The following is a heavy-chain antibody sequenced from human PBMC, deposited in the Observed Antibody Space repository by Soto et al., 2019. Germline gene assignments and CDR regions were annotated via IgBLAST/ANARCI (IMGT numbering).Heavy chain of an antibody. D-gene: IGHD1-26*01. CDR1: GFTFSYYW. CDR2: IHSDGSST. V-gene: IGHV3-74*01. Sequence: EVQLVESGGGLVRPGGSLRLSCAASGFTFSYYWMHWVRQAPGKGLVWVSRIHSDGSSTTYADFVKGRFIISRDNARNTVDLQINSVRAEDTAVYYCARGDRGAFDLWGQGTVVTVSP. J-gene: IGHJ3*01. CDR3: ARGDRGAFDL.